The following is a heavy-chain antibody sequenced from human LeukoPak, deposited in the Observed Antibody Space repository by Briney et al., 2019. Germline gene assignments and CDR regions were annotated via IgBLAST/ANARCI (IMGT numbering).Heavy chain of an antibody. J-gene: IGHJ6*02. V-gene: IGHV4-59*01. D-gene: IGHD6-13*01. Sequence: SETLSLTCTVSGGSISSYYWSWIRQPPGKGLEWIGYIYYSGSTNYNPSLKSRVTISVDTSKNQFSLKLSSVTAADTVVYYCARARAAAGYYYYGMDVWGQGTTVTVSS. CDR2: IYYSGST. CDR3: ARARAAAGYYYYGMDV. CDR1: GGSISSYY.